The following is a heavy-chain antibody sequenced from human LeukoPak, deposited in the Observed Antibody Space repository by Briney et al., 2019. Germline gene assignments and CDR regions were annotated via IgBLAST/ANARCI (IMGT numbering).Heavy chain of an antibody. J-gene: IGHJ4*02. D-gene: IGHD3-10*01. CDR1: GGSFSGYY. Sequence: PSETLSLTCAVYGGSFSGYYWSWIRQPPGKGLEWIGEINHSGSTNHNPSLKSRVTISVDTSKNQFSLKLSSVTAADTAVYYCARGNVLLWFGEPHYFDYWGQGTLVTVSS. CDR3: ARGNVLLWFGEPHYFDY. CDR2: INHSGST. V-gene: IGHV4-34*01.